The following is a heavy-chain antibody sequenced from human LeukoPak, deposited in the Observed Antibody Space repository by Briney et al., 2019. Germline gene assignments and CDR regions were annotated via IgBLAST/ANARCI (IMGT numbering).Heavy chain of an antibody. V-gene: IGHV3-30*02. CDR1: GFTFSSYA. D-gene: IGHD3-22*01. Sequence: GGSLRLSCAASGFTFSSYAMHWVRQAPGKRLEWVALIRYDGSNKYYADSVKGRFTISRDNSNNTLYLQMNSLRAEDTAVYYCAKVGSSGYYYLYFQNWGQGTLVTVSS. J-gene: IGHJ1*01. CDR2: IRYDGSNK. CDR3: AKVGSSGYYYLYFQN.